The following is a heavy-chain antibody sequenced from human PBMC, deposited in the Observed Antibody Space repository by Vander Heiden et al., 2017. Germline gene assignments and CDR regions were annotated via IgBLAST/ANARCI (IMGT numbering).Heavy chain of an antibody. CDR2: ISYDGSNK. CDR3: ARDSVAYCGGDCYRDAFDI. CDR1: GFTFSSYA. J-gene: IGHJ3*02. V-gene: IGHV3-30-3*01. D-gene: IGHD2-21*02. Sequence: GVQPGRSLRLSCAASGFTFSSYAMHWVRQAPGKGLEWVAVISYDGSNKYYADSVKGRFTISRDNSKNTLYLQMNSLRAEDTAVYYCARDSVAYCGGDCYRDAFDIWGQGTMVTVSS.